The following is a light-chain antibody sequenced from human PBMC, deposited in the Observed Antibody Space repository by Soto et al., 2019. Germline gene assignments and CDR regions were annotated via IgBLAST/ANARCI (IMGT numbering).Light chain of an antibody. CDR3: GSYTTSSNDV. J-gene: IGLJ1*01. Sequence: QSALTQPRSVSGSPGQSVTISCTGTSSDVGGYNSVSWYQQHPGKAPKLMIYAVTKRPSGVPARFSGSKSGNTASLTISGLQAEDEADYYCGSYTTSSNDVFGTGTKLTVL. CDR2: AVT. CDR1: SSDVGGYNS. V-gene: IGLV2-11*01.